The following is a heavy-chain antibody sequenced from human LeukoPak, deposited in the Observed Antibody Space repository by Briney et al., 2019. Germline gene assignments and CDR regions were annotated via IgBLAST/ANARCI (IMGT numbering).Heavy chain of an antibody. CDR2: IKQDGSEK. V-gene: IGHV3-7*01. J-gene: IGHJ4*02. CDR3: ARGGAPRSCSNGVCYSSFFDS. Sequence: PGGSLRLSCAASGFTFSTYWMSWVRQGPGKGREWVANIKQDGSEKYYVDSVKGRFTISRDNANSSLFLQMNSLRGEDTAVYYCARGGAPRSCSNGVCYSSFFDSWGQGTLVTVSS. CDR1: GFTFSTYW. D-gene: IGHD2-8*01.